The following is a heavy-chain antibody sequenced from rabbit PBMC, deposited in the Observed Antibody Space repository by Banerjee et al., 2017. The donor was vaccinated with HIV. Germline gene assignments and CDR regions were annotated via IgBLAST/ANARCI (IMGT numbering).Heavy chain of an antibody. CDR3: ARDGAGGSYFAL. CDR1: GFTLSSYY. CDR2: IDPVFGIT. J-gene: IGHJ4*01. Sequence: SCTASGFTLSSYYMNWVRQAPGKGLEWIGYIDPVFGITYYANWVNGRFSISRENAQNTVFLQMTSPTAADTATYFCARDGAGGSYFALWGQGTLVTVS. V-gene: IGHV1S7*01. D-gene: IGHD8-1*01.